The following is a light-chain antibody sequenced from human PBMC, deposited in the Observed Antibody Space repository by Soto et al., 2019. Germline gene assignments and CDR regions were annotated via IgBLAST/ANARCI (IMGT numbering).Light chain of an antibody. CDR2: GAS. CDR1: QSVSSSY. CDR3: QQYNNWPPWT. J-gene: IGKJ1*01. Sequence: IVLTQSPGTLSLSPGERATLSCRARQSVSSSYLAWYQQKPGQAPRLLIYGASTRATGIPARFSGSGSGTEFTLTISSLQSEDFAVYYCQQYNNWPPWTFGQGTKVDI. V-gene: IGKV3-15*01.